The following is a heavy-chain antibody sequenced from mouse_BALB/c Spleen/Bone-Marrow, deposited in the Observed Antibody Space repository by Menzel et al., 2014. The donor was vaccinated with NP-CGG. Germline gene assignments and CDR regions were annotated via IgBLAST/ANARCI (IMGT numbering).Heavy chain of an antibody. CDR3: ARGGITTSLFAY. D-gene: IGHD2-4*01. CDR1: GYTFTNYW. Sequence: VQLQQSGAELARPGASVKLSCKASGYTFTNYWMHWVKQRPGQGLEWIGTIFPGDGDTRYTQKFKGKATLTADKSSTTAYMQLSSLASEDSAVYYCARGGITTSLFAYWGQGTLVTVSA. CDR2: IFPGDGDT. J-gene: IGHJ3*01. V-gene: IGHV1-87*01.